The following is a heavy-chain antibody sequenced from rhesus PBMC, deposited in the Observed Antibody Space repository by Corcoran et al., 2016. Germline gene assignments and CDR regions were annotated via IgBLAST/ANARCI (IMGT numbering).Heavy chain of an antibody. D-gene: IGHD4-35*01. CDR3: VGTTVTT. J-gene: IGHJ4*01. Sequence: EVQLVESGGGLVQPGGSLRLSCAASGFTFSSYGMQWVRRAPGKGLEWGACTSYDESKNYSADSVTDRFTLSRDNSKILLYLQMNLLKLEDTAVYYCVGTTVTTRGQGVLVTVSS. CDR1: GFTFSSYG. V-gene: IGHV3-54*02. CDR2: TSYDESKN.